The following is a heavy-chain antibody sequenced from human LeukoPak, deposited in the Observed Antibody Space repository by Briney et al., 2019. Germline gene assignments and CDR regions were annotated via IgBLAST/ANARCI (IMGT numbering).Heavy chain of an antibody. CDR1: GLTFSTYS. J-gene: IGHJ4*02. V-gene: IGHV3-48*01. CDR2: ISTSSSTI. Sequence: GGSLRLSCAASGLTFSTYSMNWVRQAPGKGLEWLSYISTSSSTIYYAESVKGRFTISRDNAKNSLYLQMNSLRVEDTAMYYCAKARGGGSHDDFDYWGQGTLVTVSS. CDR3: AKARGGGSHDDFDY. D-gene: IGHD1-26*01.